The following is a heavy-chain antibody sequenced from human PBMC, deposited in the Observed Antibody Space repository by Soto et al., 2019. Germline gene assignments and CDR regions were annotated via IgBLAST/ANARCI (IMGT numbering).Heavy chain of an antibody. CDR3: AKDIGAAASLFDY. D-gene: IGHD6-13*01. V-gene: IGHV3-43*01. CDR2: ISWDGGST. Sequence: VQLVESGGVVVQPGGSLRLSCAASGFTFDDYTMHWVRQAPGKGLEWVSLISWDGGSTYYADSVKGRFTISRDNSKNSLYLQMNSLRTEDTALYYCAKDIGAAASLFDYWGQGTLVTVSS. J-gene: IGHJ4*02. CDR1: GFTFDDYT.